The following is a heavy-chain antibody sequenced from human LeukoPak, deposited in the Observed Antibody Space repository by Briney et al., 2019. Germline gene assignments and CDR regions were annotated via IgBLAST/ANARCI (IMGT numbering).Heavy chain of an antibody. J-gene: IGHJ4*02. CDR1: GFTFSSYA. Sequence: GGSLRLSCAASGFTFSSYAMSWVRQAPGKALEWVSTITVSGGSTYYADSVKGRFTISRDNSKNTLDLQMNSLRAEDTAVYYCAKANWGSGYWGQGTLVTVSS. V-gene: IGHV3-23*01. CDR3: AKANWGSGY. D-gene: IGHD7-27*01. CDR2: ITVSGGST.